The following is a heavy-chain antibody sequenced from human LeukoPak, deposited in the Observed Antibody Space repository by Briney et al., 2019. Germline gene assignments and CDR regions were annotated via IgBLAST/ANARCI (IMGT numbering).Heavy chain of an antibody. Sequence: PSETLSLTCAVYGGSFSGYYWSWIRQPAGKGLEWIGRIYNGGNTNYNPSLKSRVTMSTDTSKNQFSLKLSSVTAADTAVYYCASDYYDSSGYYFDYWGQGTLVTASS. CDR1: GGSFSGYY. CDR2: IYNGGNT. CDR3: ASDYYDSSGYYFDY. V-gene: IGHV4-59*10. D-gene: IGHD3-22*01. J-gene: IGHJ4*02.